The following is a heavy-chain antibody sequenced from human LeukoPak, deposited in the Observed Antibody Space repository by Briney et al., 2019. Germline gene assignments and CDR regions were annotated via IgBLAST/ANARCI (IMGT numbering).Heavy chain of an antibody. V-gene: IGHV1-18*01. CDR1: GYTFTSYD. J-gene: IGHJ3*02. CDR3: ARDKGDYDAFDI. Sequence: ASVKVSCKASGYTFTSYDINWVRQAPGQGLEWMGWISAYNGNTNYAQKLQGRVTMTTDTSTSTAYMELRSLRSDDTAVYYCARDKGDYDAFDIWGQGTMVTVSS. CDR2: ISAYNGNT. D-gene: IGHD4-17*01.